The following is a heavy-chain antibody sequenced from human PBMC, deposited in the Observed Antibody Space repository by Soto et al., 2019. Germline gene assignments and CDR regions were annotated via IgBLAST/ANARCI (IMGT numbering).Heavy chain of an antibody. Sequence: QVQLVQSGAEVKKPGSSVKVSCKASGGSFSDYAINWVRQAPGPGLEWMGGIVPMLRTPNYARKFQGRVTITADEYTSTVSMELTSLKSDDTAVSYCSSGLGGSYFPFDYRGQGTLVTVSS. V-gene: IGHV1-69*11. CDR3: SSGLGGSYFPFDY. J-gene: IGHJ4*02. D-gene: IGHD1-26*01. CDR1: GGSFSDYA. CDR2: IVPMLRTP.